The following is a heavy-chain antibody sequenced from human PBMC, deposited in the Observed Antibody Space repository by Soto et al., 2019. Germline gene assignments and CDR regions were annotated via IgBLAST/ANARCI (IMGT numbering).Heavy chain of an antibody. V-gene: IGHV1-69*08. Sequence: QVQPVQSGAEVKKPGSSVKVSCKASGGTFSSYTISWVRQAPGQGLEWMGRIIPILGIANYAQKFQGRVTITADKATSTAYMELSSLRSEDTAVYYCARDLRERKQAWYYYYMDVWGKGTTVTVSS. D-gene: IGHD1-26*01. J-gene: IGHJ6*03. CDR2: IIPILGIA. CDR3: ARDLRERKQAWYYYYMDV. CDR1: GGTFSSYT.